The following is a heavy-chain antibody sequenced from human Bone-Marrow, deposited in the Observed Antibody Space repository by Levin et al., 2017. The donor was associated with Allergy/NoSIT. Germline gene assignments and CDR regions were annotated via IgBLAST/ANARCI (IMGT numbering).Heavy chain of an antibody. D-gene: IGHD2-15*01. CDR1: GDSITSSNW. Sequence: SSETLSLTCAVSGDSITSSNWWNWVRQSPGKGLEWIGERHPSGDTNYNPSLKSRVTVSIDKSKNQASLEVKSVTAADMAVYYCARAKAGCSGGSCYLDPWGQGTLVTVSS. J-gene: IGHJ5*02. CDR3: ARAKAGCSGGSCYLDP. V-gene: IGHV4-4*02. CDR2: RHPSGDT.